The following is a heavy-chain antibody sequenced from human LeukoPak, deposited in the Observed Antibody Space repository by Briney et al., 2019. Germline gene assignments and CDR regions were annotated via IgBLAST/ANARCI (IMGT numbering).Heavy chain of an antibody. Sequence: PGRSLRLSCAASGFTFSSYAMHWVRQAPGKGLEWVAVISYDGGNKYYADSVKGRFTISRDNSKNTLYLQMNSLRAEDTAVYYCARAANYYDSSGSPLSDYWGQGTLVTVSS. D-gene: IGHD3-22*01. CDR1: GFTFSSYA. J-gene: IGHJ4*02. V-gene: IGHV3-30-3*01. CDR2: ISYDGGNK. CDR3: ARAANYYDSSGSPLSDY.